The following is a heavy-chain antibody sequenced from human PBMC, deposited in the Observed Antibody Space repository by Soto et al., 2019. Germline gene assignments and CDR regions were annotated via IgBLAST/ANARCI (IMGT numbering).Heavy chain of an antibody. Sequence: SETLSLTCTVSGGSISSSGNYWVWIRQPPGKGLEWIGNIYYSGTTYYNPSLKSRVTISMDTSKNHFSLKLTSVTAADTAVYYCARRKGGSAKVDDWGQGTLVTVSS. CDR3: ARRKGGSAKVDD. CDR2: IYYSGTT. V-gene: IGHV4-39*02. J-gene: IGHJ4*01. CDR1: GGSISSSGNY. D-gene: IGHD3-16*01.